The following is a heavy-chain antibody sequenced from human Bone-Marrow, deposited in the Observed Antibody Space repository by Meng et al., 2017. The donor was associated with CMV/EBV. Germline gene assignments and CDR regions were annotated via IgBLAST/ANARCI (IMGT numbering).Heavy chain of an antibody. J-gene: IGHJ4*02. CDR2: MNPHSANT. CDR3: ARDSSKLWGLGY. Sequence: SWKASGYTFTTYDVYWVRQVLGQGLEWMGWMNPHSANTAYAQKFQGRVSMTSDSSRNTAYLELRDLTSEDTALYYCARDSSKLWGLGYWGQGTLVTVSS. CDR1: GYTFTTYD. V-gene: IGHV1-8*01. D-gene: IGHD1-1*01.